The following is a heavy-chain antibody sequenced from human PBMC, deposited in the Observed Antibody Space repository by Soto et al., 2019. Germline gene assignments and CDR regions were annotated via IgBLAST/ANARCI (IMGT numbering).Heavy chain of an antibody. J-gene: IGHJ5*02. D-gene: IGHD3-16*01. CDR3: TGAYYEIDGYIHDP. V-gene: IGHV4-59*08. CDR1: GGSISSYY. Sequence: SETLSLTCTVSGGSISSYYWSWIRQTPGKGLEWIGYIFYFGSTNYNPSLKSRVTLSIDTSKNQLSLKLSSVTAADTAVYYCTGAYYEIDGYIHDPWGQGTPVT. CDR2: IFYFGST.